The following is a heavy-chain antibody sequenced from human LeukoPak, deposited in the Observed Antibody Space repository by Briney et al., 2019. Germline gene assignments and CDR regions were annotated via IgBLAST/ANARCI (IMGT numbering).Heavy chain of an antibody. Sequence: ASVKVSCKASGYTFTGYYMHWVRQAPGQGLEWMGWINPNSGGTNYAQKLQGRVTMTTDTSTSTAYMELRSLRSDDTAVYYCARGRIAARTEFVDYWGQGTLVTVSS. V-gene: IGHV1-2*02. CDR2: INPNSGGT. CDR3: ARGRIAARTEFVDY. CDR1: GYTFTGYY. D-gene: IGHD6-6*01. J-gene: IGHJ4*02.